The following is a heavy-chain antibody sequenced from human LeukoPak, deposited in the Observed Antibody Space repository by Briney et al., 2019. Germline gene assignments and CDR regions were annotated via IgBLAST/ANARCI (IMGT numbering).Heavy chain of an antibody. V-gene: IGHV3-23*01. J-gene: IGHJ4*02. CDR1: GFTFSSYA. D-gene: IGHD6-19*01. CDR2: ITGSGGRT. CDR3: AKFQGRVLSGWYLDY. Sequence: GGSLRLSCAASGFTFSSYAMNWVRQAPGKGLEWVSAITGSGGRTYYADSVKGRFTISRDNSKNTLYLQMNSLRAEDTAIYYCAKFQGRVLSGWYLDYWGQGSLVTVSS.